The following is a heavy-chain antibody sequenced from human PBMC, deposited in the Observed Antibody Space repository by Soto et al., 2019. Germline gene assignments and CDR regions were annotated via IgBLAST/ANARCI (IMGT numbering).Heavy chain of an antibody. CDR3: AAEIRANY. V-gene: IGHV3-30*03. CDR1: GFTFSVRG. D-gene: IGHD1-26*01. Sequence: GGSLRLSCVASGFTFSVRGMHWVRQAPGKGLEWVAVISSDGSKKVYADSLKGRLTISRDNSKNTLFLQMNSLSLDDTAVYYCAAEIRANYWGQGTQVXVSS. CDR2: ISSDGSKK. J-gene: IGHJ4*02.